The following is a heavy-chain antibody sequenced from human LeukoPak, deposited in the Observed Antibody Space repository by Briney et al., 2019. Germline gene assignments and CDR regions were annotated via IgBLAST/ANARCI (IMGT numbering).Heavy chain of an antibody. D-gene: IGHD4-17*01. Sequence: PSETLSLTCTVSGGSISSYYWSWIRQPPGKGLEWIGYIYYSGCTNYNPSLKSRVTISVDTSKNQFSLKLSSVTAADTAVYYCAGHYGDYDYCGQGSLVTVSS. V-gene: IGHV4-59*01. CDR1: GGSISSYY. J-gene: IGHJ4*02. CDR3: AGHYGDYDY. CDR2: IYYSGCT.